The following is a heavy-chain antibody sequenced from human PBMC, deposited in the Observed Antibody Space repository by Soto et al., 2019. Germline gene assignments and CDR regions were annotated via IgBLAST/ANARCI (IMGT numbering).Heavy chain of an antibody. CDR2: VYYTGIA. Sequence: WQPPGKGLEWIGFVYYTGIARYNPSLKSRVTISVDTSKNQFSLKLTSVTAADMAIYYCARRIVSTETFDDWGQGTLVSVSS. D-gene: IGHD5-12*01. J-gene: IGHJ4*02. V-gene: IGHV4-59*08. CDR3: ARRIVSTETFDD.